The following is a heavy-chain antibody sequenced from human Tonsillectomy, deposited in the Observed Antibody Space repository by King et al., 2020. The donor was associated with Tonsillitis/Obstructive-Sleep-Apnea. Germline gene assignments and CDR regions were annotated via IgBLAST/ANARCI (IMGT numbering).Heavy chain of an antibody. CDR3: TTEADTMVRGVIPLAFDY. CDR2: IKSKTDGGTT. CDR1: GFTLINAW. J-gene: IGHJ4*02. Sequence: QLVQSGGGLVKPGGSLRLSCAASGFTLINAWMSWVRQAPGKGLEWVGRIKSKTDGGTTDYAAPVKGRFTISRDDSKNTLYLQMNSLKTEDTAVYYCTTEADTMVRGVIPLAFDYWGQGTLVTVSS. V-gene: IGHV3-15*01. D-gene: IGHD3-10*01.